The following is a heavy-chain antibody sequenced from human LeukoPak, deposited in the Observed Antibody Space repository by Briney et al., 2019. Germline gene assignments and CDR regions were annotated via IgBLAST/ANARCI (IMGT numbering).Heavy chain of an antibody. Sequence: GGSLRLSCAASGFTFSNYNMNWVRQAPGKGLEWVSSISSSGTYIYYADSVKGRFTISRDNAKNSLYLQMNSLRAEDTAVYYCARDHQLLPRALDYWGQGTLVTVSS. CDR1: GFTFSNYN. D-gene: IGHD2-2*01. J-gene: IGHJ4*02. CDR3: ARDHQLLPRALDY. V-gene: IGHV3-21*01. CDR2: ISSSGTYI.